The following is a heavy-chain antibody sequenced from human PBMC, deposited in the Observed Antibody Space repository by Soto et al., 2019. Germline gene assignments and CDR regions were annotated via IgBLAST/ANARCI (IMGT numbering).Heavy chain of an antibody. J-gene: IGHJ5*02. Sequence: GGSLRLSCAASGFTVSSNYMSWVRQAPGKGLEWVSVIYSGGSTYYADSVKGRFTISRDNSKNTLYLQMNSLRAEDTAVYYCARDVVDTTEGSWFDPWGQGTLVTVSS. CDR3: ARDVVDTTEGSWFDP. V-gene: IGHV3-66*01. CDR1: GFTVSSNY. CDR2: IYSGGST. D-gene: IGHD5-18*01.